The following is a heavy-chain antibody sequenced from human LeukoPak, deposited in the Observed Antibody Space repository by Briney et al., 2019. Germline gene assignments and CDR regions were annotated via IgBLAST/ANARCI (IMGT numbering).Heavy chain of an antibody. V-gene: IGHV3-48*02. D-gene: IGHD4-17*01. J-gene: IGHJ4*02. CDR1: GFTFSSFI. CDR2: ISNSGSDI. CDR3: ARLTYGY. Sequence: GGSLRLSCAASGFTFSSFIMNWVRQAPGKGLEWISYISNSGSDISYADSVKGRFTISRANAKNSLYLQMNSLRDEDTAVYYCARLTYGYWGQGTLVSVSS.